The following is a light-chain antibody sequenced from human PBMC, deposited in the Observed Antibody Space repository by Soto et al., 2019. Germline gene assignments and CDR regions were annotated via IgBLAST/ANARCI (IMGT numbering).Light chain of an antibody. J-gene: IGKJ1*01. CDR3: QKYDSARWT. CDR1: QGITNY. CDR2: AAS. Sequence: DIQMTKSPSSRSASVGDRVTITCRASQGITNYLAWYQQKPGKVPRLLIYAASSLQSGVPSRFSGSGSGTDFTLTISSLQPEDVATYYCQKYDSARWTFGQGTKVDIK. V-gene: IGKV1-27*01.